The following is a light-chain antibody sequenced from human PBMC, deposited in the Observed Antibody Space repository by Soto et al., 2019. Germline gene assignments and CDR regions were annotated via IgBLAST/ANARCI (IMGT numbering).Light chain of an antibody. J-gene: IGKJ1*01. V-gene: IGKV1-17*01. CDR3: LQHNNYPRT. Sequence: DIQMTQSPSSLSASVGDRVTITCRASQGIRNDLGWYQQKPGNAPKCLIYAVSSLRSGVPSRFSGSGSGTEFTLTNSSLHPEDSATYYCLQHNNYPRTFGQGTKVEIK. CDR2: AVS. CDR1: QGIRND.